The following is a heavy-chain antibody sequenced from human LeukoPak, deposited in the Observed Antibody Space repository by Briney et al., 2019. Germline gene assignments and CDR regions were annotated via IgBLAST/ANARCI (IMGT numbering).Heavy chain of an antibody. CDR1: GFTFSSYW. CDR3: ARGSRGVRRFSGLDYYFDY. Sequence: GGSLRLSCAASGFTFSSYWMSWVRQAPGKGLEWVANIKQDGSEKYYVDSVKGRFTISRDNAKNSLYLQMNSLRAEDTAVYYCARGSRGVRRFSGLDYYFDYWGQGTLVTVSS. CDR2: IKQDGSEK. V-gene: IGHV3-7*01. J-gene: IGHJ4*02. D-gene: IGHD3/OR15-3a*01.